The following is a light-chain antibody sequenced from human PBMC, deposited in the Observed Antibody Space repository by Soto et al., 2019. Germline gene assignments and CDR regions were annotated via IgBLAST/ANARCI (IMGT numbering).Light chain of an antibody. Sequence: QSVLTQPPSVSEAPRQRVTISCSGSSSNIGNNAVNWYQQLPGKAPKLLIYYDELLHSGVSDRFSGSKSGTSASLAISGLQSEDEADYYCAAWDDSLNGVVFGGGTQLTVL. J-gene: IGLJ2*01. V-gene: IGLV1-36*01. CDR1: SSNIGNNA. CDR3: AAWDDSLNGVV. CDR2: YDE.